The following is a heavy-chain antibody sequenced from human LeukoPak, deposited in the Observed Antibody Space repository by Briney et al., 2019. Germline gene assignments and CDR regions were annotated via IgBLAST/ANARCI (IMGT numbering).Heavy chain of an antibody. D-gene: IGHD6-13*01. CDR1: GGSISSYY. V-gene: IGHV4-4*07. CDR2: IYTSGST. Sequence: SETLSLTCTVSGGSISSYYWNWIRQPAGKGLEWIGRIYTSGSTNYNPSLKSRVTMSVDTSKNQFSLKLSSVTAADTAVYYCAAALYSSSWYGAYWFDPWGQGTLVTVSS. CDR3: AAALYSSSWYGAYWFDP. J-gene: IGHJ5*02.